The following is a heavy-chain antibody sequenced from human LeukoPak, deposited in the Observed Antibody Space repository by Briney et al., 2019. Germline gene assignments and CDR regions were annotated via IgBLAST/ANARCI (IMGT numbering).Heavy chain of an antibody. J-gene: IGHJ4*02. CDR3: AREGPRGNSQFDY. CDR2: IWYDGSNK. CDR1: GFTFSSYA. D-gene: IGHD2/OR15-2a*01. V-gene: IGHV3-33*08. Sequence: GGSLRLSCAASGFTFSSYAMSWVRQAPGKGLEWVALIWYDGSNKYYTDSVKGRFTISRDNSKNTLYLEMNSLRAEDTAIYYCAREGPRGNSQFDYWGQGTLVTVSS.